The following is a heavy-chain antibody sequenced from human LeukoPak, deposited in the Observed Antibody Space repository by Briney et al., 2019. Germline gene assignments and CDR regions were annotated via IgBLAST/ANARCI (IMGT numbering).Heavy chain of an antibody. D-gene: IGHD2-15*01. J-gene: IGHJ3*02. Sequence: SETLSLTCTVSGGSISSGGYYWSWIRQPPGKGLEWIGFIYHSGSTYYNPSLKGRVTILVDRSKNQSSLKLSSVTAADTAVYYCAAVVAATPVYAFDIWGQGTMVTVSS. CDR2: IYHSGST. CDR1: GGSISSGGYY. V-gene: IGHV4-30-2*01. CDR3: AAVVAATPVYAFDI.